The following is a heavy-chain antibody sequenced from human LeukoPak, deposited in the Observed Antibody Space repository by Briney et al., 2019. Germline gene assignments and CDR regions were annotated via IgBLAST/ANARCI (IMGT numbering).Heavy chain of an antibody. V-gene: IGHV3-53*01. Sequence: GGSLRLSCAASGLIVSSNYMTWVRQAPGKGLEWVSIIHTNGNTYYADSVKGRFTISRDNSKNTLYLQMNSLRTEDTAVYYCASSRTAASSNWFDPWGQGTLVTVSS. D-gene: IGHD6-13*01. CDR3: ASSRTAASSNWFDP. J-gene: IGHJ5*02. CDR2: IHTNGNT. CDR1: GLIVSSNY.